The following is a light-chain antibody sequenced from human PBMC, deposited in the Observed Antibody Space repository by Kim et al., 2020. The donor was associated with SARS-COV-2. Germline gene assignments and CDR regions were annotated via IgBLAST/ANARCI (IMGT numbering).Light chain of an antibody. V-gene: IGLV2-23*02. CDR1: SSDVCSYNP. J-gene: IGLJ2*01. CDR3: CSYAGSSTYVV. CDR2: EVS. Sequence: QSITISCTGTSSDVCSYNPVSRYQPHPGNAPILIIYEVSQRPSGVSNRFSGSKSGTTASLTSSGLQAEDEADYYCCSYAGSSTYVVFGGGTQLTVL.